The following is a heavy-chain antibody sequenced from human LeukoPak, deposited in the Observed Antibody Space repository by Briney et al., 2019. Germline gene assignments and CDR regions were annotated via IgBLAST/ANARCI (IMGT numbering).Heavy chain of an antibody. J-gene: IGHJ4*02. CDR3: ARDAENFSGYYDY. D-gene: IGHD3-22*01. V-gene: IGHV1-2*02. CDR2: INPNSGGT. CDR1: GYTFTGYY. Sequence: ASAKVSCKASGYTFTGYYMHWVRQAPGQGLEWMGWINPNSGGTNYAQKFQGRVTMTRDTSISTAYMELSRLRSDDTAVYYCARDAENFSGYYDYWGQGTLVTVSS.